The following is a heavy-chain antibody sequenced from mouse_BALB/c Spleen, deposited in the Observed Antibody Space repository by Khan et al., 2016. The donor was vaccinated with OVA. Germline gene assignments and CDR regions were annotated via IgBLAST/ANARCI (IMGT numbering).Heavy chain of an antibody. CDR1: GYSITSGYA. CDR3: AGGNYYGYYFDY. Sequence: EVQLQESGPGLVKPSQSLSLTCTVTGYSITSGYAWNWIRQFPGNKLEWMGYISYSGVTTYTPSLKSRFSITRDTSKNQFFLQLTYVTTEDTATYYCAGGNYYGYYFDYWGQGTTLTVSS. V-gene: IGHV3-2*02. D-gene: IGHD1-1*01. J-gene: IGHJ2*01. CDR2: ISYSGVT.